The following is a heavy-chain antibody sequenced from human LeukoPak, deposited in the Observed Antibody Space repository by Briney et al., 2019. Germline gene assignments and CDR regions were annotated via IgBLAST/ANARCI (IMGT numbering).Heavy chain of an antibody. J-gene: IGHJ4*02. V-gene: IGHV3-23*01. CDR3: AKDRYYDFWSGYYNGDN. D-gene: IGHD3-3*01. Sequence: GGSLRLSCVASGFTFNNYAMSWVRQTPGRGLEWVSAMSGSGTSTYYVDSVKGRFTISRDTSKSRGYLQVNSLRAEDTALYYCAKDRYYDFWSGYYNGDNWGQGTLVTVSS. CDR2: MSGSGTST. CDR1: GFTFNNYA.